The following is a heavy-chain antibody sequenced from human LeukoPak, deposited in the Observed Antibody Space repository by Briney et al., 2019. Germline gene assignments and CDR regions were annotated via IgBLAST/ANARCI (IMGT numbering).Heavy chain of an antibody. J-gene: IGHJ6*02. CDR2: IYTGGTT. CDR1: GFPVYTNS. CDR3: ARDSPVGATDYYYGMDV. V-gene: IGHV3-53*01. D-gene: IGHD1-26*01. Sequence: GGSLRLSCAVSGFPVYTNSMSWVRQVPGKGLEWVSVIYTGGTTHYADTVKGRFTISRDNSKNTVYLEMNSLRAEDAAVYYCARDSPVGATDYYYGMDVWGQGTTVTVSS.